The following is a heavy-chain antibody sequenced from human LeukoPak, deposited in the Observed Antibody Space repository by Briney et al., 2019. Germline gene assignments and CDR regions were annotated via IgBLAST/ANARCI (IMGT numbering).Heavy chain of an antibody. Sequence: PGGSLRLSCAASGFTFSSYSMNWVRQAPGKGLEWVANIKEDGSEIYYVASVKGRFTISRDNAKNSVFLQMNSLRVEDTAVYYCVRDIDLWGQGTLVTVSS. CDR3: VRDIDL. V-gene: IGHV3-7*01. CDR2: IKEDGSEI. CDR1: GFTFSSYS. J-gene: IGHJ5*02.